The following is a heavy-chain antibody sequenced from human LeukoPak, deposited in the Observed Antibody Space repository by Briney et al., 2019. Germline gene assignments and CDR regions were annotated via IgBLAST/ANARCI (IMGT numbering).Heavy chain of an antibody. CDR2: IRYDGSNK. D-gene: IGHD2-15*01. CDR1: GFTFSSYG. CDR3: VVSWSAGYYYMDV. Sequence: GGSLRLSCAASGFTFSSYGMHWVRQAPGKGLEWVAFIRYDGSNKYYADSVKGRFTISRDNSKNTLYLQMNSLRAEDTAVYYCVVSWSAGYYYMDVWGKGTTVTVSS. J-gene: IGHJ6*03. V-gene: IGHV3-30*02.